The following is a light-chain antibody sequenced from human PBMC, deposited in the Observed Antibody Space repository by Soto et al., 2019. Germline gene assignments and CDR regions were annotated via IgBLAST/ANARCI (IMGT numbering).Light chain of an antibody. CDR3: QQLNSYPQVT. CDR2: KAS. Sequence: DIQLTQSPSFLSASVGDRVTITCRASQGISSWLAWYQQKPGKAPKLLIYKASSLESGVPSRFSGSGSGTEFTLTISNLQPEDFATYYCQQLNSYPQVTFGQGTRLEIK. CDR1: QGISSW. V-gene: IGKV1-5*03. J-gene: IGKJ5*01.